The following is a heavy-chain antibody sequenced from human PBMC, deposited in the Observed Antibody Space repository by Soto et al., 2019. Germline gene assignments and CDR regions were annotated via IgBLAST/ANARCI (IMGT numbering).Heavy chain of an antibody. CDR2: ISAYNGNT. Sequence: ASVKVSCKASGYTFTSYGISWVRQAPGQGXEWMGWISAYNGNTNYAQKLQGRVTMTTDTSTSTAYMELRSLRSDDTAVYYCARSRGYSDRKGPHDPFEILDQGTMVTVSS. CDR1: GYTFTSYG. J-gene: IGHJ3*02. D-gene: IGHD5-18*01. CDR3: ARSRGYSDRKGPHDPFEI. V-gene: IGHV1-18*01.